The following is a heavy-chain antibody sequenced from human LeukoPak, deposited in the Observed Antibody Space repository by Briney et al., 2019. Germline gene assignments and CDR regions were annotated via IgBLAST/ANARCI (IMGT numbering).Heavy chain of an antibody. Sequence: RASVKVSCKASGGTFSSYAISWVRQAPGQGLEWMGGIIPIFGAANYAQKFQGRVTITADESTSTAYMELSSLRSEDTAVYYCARDEIQSPNYYDSSGYHHDAFDIWGQGTMVTVSS. D-gene: IGHD3-22*01. V-gene: IGHV1-69*13. CDR2: IIPIFGAA. CDR1: GGTFSSYA. CDR3: ARDEIQSPNYYDSSGYHHDAFDI. J-gene: IGHJ3*02.